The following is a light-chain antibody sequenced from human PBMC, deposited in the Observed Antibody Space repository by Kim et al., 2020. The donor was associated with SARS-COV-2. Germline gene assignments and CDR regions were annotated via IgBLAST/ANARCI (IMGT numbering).Light chain of an antibody. CDR3: SSYGGRYNAV. J-gene: IGLJ2*01. CDR1: NRDVGGYNY. V-gene: IGLV2-11*01. CDR2: DVN. Sequence: GQSVTISCTGTNRDVGGYNYVSWYQQHPGKVPKLLIYDVNKRPSGVPDRFSGSKSGNTASLTISGLQAEDEAVYYCSSYGGRYNAVFGGGTKVTVL.